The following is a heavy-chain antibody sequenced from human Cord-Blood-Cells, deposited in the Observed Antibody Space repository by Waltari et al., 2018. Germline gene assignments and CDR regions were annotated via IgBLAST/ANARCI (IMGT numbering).Heavy chain of an antibody. Sequence: QVQLVQSAAEVKKPGSSVKVSCQASGGTFSSYAISRVRQAPGQWLEWMGGIIPIFGTANYAQKFQGRVTITADKSTSTAYMELSSLRSEDTAVYYCARGSGSSSWYYFDYWGQGTLVTVSS. V-gene: IGHV1-69*06. D-gene: IGHD6-13*01. CDR2: IIPIFGTA. CDR1: GGTFSSYA. J-gene: IGHJ4*02. CDR3: ARGSGSSSWYYFDY.